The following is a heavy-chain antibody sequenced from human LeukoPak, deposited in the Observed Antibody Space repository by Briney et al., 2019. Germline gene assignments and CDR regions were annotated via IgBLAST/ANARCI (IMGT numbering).Heavy chain of an antibody. D-gene: IGHD6-19*01. V-gene: IGHV3-21*01. Sequence: GGSLRLSCAASGFTFSSYSMNWARQAPGKGLEWVSSISSSSSYLYYADSVKGRFTISRDNAKNSLYLQMDSLRAEDTAVYYCARGPRGSGWLIGDWGQGTLVTVSS. J-gene: IGHJ4*02. CDR2: ISSSSSYL. CDR1: GFTFSSYS. CDR3: ARGPRGSGWLIGD.